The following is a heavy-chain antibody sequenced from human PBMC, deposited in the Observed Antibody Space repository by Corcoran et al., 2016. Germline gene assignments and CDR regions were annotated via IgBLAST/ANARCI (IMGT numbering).Heavy chain of an antibody. Sequence: QVQLQESGPGLVKPSQTLSLTCTVSGGSISSGSYYWSWIRQHPGKGLEWIGYIYYSGSTYYNPSLKSRVTISVDTSKNQFSLTLSSVTAADTAVYYCARASFYCSGASCPNAIDDWGQGTLVTVSS. CDR1: GGSISSGSYY. V-gene: IGHV4-31*03. CDR3: ARASFYCSGASCPNAIDD. D-gene: IGHD2-15*01. J-gene: IGHJ4*02. CDR2: IYYSGST.